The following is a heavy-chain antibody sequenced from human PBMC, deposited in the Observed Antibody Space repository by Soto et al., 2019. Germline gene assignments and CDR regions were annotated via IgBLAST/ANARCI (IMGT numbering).Heavy chain of an antibody. D-gene: IGHD5-12*01. J-gene: IGHJ4*02. CDR1: GGSISSSSYY. Sequence: PSETLSLTCTVSGGSISSSSYYWGWIRQPPGKGLEWIGSIYYSGSTYYNPSLKSRVTISVDTSKNQFSLKLSSVTAADTAAYYCARLIRGYSGYLFDYWGQGTLVTVSS. V-gene: IGHV4-39*01. CDR2: IYYSGST. CDR3: ARLIRGYSGYLFDY.